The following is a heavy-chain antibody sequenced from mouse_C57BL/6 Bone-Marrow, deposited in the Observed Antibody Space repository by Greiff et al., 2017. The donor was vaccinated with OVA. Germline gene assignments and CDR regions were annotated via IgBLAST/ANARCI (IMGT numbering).Heavy chain of an antibody. CDR2: ISSGSSTI. J-gene: IGHJ3*01. V-gene: IGHV5-17*01. Sequence: VQLKESGGGLVKPGGSLKLSCAASGFTFSDYGMHWVRQAPEKGLEWVAYISSGSSTIYYADTVKGRFTISRDNAKNTLFLQMTSLRSEDTAMYYCARDYSNYWGQGTLVTVSA. D-gene: IGHD2-5*01. CDR1: GFTFSDYG. CDR3: ARDYSNY.